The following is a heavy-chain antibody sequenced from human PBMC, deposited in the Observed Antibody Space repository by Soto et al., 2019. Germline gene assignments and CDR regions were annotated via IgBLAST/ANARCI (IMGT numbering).Heavy chain of an antibody. Sequence: PSETLSLTCTVSGGSISSYYWTWIRQPPGKGLEWIGYISYGGSSNYNPSLKSRVTVSVDTSKNQFSLKVMSVTAADTAVYYCGTNYDGNSFYYFDYWGQGALVTVSS. J-gene: IGHJ4*02. CDR2: ISYGGSS. D-gene: IGHD5-12*01. CDR3: GTNYDGNSFYYFDY. V-gene: IGHV4-59*01. CDR1: GGSISSYY.